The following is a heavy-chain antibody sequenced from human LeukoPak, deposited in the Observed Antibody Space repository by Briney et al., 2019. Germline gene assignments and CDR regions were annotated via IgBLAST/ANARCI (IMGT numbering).Heavy chain of an antibody. Sequence: SVKVSFKASGLTFTSSAVQWVRQARGQRLEWIGWIVVGSGNTNYAQKFQERVTITRDMSTSTAYMELSSLRSEDTAVYYCAADSIAAANFDYWGQGTLVTVSS. CDR3: AADSIAAANFDY. V-gene: IGHV1-58*01. CDR1: GLTFTSSA. D-gene: IGHD6-13*01. J-gene: IGHJ4*02. CDR2: IVVGSGNT.